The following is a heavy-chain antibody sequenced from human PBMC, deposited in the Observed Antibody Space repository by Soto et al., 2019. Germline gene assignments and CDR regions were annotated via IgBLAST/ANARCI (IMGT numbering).Heavy chain of an antibody. D-gene: IGHD5-12*01. CDR3: ARDKGYGAFDI. CDR1: GDSFTGYY. CDR2: INPSGGST. J-gene: IGHJ3*02. Sequence: ASVKVSCEACGDSFTGYYMHWVRQAPGQGLEWMGWINPSGGSTSYAQKFQGRVTMTRDTSTSTVYMELSSLRSEDTAVYYCARDKGYGAFDIWGQGTMVTVSS. V-gene: IGHV1-46*01.